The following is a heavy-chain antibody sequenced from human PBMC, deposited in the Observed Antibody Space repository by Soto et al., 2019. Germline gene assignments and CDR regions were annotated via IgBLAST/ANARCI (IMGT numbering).Heavy chain of an antibody. Sequence: PVGSLILSCVGSGFTFSMFAMSWVRQAPGKGLEWISSISGSGGSTYYADSVKGRFTVSRDNSKTTVFLQMNSLRTEDTAVYFCAKERNFWSGTAGFDSWGQGSPVTVSS. J-gene: IGHJ5*01. CDR3: AKERNFWSGTAGFDS. CDR2: ISGSGGST. D-gene: IGHD3-3*01. CDR1: GFTFSMFA. V-gene: IGHV3-23*01.